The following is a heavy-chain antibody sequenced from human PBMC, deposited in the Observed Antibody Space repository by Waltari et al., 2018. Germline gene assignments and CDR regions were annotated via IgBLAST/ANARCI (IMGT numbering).Heavy chain of an antibody. CDR3: ARAKGRTVTTLGYYGMDV. D-gene: IGHD4-17*01. J-gene: IGHJ6*02. CDR2: ISSSSSYI. V-gene: IGHV3-21*01. Sequence: EVQLVESGGGLVKPGGSLRLSCAASGFTFSSYSMNWVRQAPGKGLEWVSSISSSSSYIYYADSGKGRFTISRDNAKNSLYLQMNSLRAEDTAVYYCARAKGRTVTTLGYYGMDVWGQGTTVTVSS. CDR1: GFTFSSYS.